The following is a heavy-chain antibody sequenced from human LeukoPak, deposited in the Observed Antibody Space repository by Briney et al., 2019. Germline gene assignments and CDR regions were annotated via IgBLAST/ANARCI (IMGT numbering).Heavy chain of an antibody. V-gene: IGHV4-59*01. Sequence: PSETLSLTCTVPGVSISSYYWSWIRQPPGKGLEWIGYIYYSGSTNYNPSLKSRVTISVDTSKNQFSLKLSSVTAADTAVYYCARGGSWYRAFDIWGQGTMVTVSS. CDR1: GVSISSYY. CDR2: IYYSGST. CDR3: ARGGSWYRAFDI. J-gene: IGHJ3*02. D-gene: IGHD6-13*01.